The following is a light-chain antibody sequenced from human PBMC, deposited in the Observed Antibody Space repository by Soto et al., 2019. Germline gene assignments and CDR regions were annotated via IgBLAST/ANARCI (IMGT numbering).Light chain of an antibody. Sequence: EVVLTQSPGTLSLSPGERATLSCRASQSVADSYLAWYQQKPGRAPRLLFYGATRRATGIPDRFSGSGSGTDFTLTISTLEPDEFAVYYCHQFGNSPETFGQGTKVE. V-gene: IGKV3-20*01. CDR1: QSVADSY. CDR2: GAT. J-gene: IGKJ1*01. CDR3: HQFGNSPET.